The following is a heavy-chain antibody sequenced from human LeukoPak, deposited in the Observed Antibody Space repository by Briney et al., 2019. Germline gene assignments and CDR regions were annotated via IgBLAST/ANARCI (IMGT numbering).Heavy chain of an antibody. V-gene: IGHV3-23*01. J-gene: IGHJ4*02. CDR3: ASEEYYYDSSGYYYKNGYDY. D-gene: IGHD3-22*01. CDR2: ISGSGGST. Sequence: GGSLRLSCAASGFTFSSYAMSWFRQAPGKGLEWVSAISGSGGSTYYADSVKGRFTISRDNAKNSLYLQMNSLRAEDTAVYYCASEEYYYDSSGYYYKNGYDYWGQGTLVTVSS. CDR1: GFTFSSYA.